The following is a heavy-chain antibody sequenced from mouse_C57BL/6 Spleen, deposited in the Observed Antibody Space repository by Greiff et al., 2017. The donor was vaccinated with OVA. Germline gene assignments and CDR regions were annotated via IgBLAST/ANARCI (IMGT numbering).Heavy chain of an antibody. Sequence: DVKLVESGGGLVQPKGSLKLSCAASGFSFNTYAMNWVRQAPGKGLEWVARIRSKSNNYATYYADSVKDRFTISRDDSESMLYLQMNNLKTEDTAMYYCVRHDDGYYDYYAMDSGVKEPQSPSPQ. J-gene: IGHJ4*01. CDR3: VRHDDGYYDYYAMDS. CDR2: IRSKSNNYAT. D-gene: IGHD2-3*01. V-gene: IGHV10-1*01. CDR1: GFSFNTYA.